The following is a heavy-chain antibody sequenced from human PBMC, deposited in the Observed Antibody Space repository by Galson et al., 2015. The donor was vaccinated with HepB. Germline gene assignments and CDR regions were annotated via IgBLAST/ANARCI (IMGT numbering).Heavy chain of an antibody. D-gene: IGHD6-13*01. Sequence: SLRLSCAASGFTFDDYAMHWVRHAPGKGLEWVSGISWNSGSIGYADSVKGRFTISRDNAKSSLYLQMNSLRAEDTALYYCAKDERTYSSSWYYFDYWGQGTLVTVSS. CDR3: AKDERTYSSSWYYFDY. CDR2: ISWNSGSI. CDR1: GFTFDDYA. J-gene: IGHJ4*02. V-gene: IGHV3-9*01.